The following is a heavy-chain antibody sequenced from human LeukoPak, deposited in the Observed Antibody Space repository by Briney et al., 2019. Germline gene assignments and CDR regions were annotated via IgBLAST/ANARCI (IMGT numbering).Heavy chain of an antibody. CDR2: IIPILGIA. J-gene: IGHJ4*02. Sequence: SVKVSCKASGGTFSSYAISWVRQAPGQGLEWMGRIIPILGIANYAQKFQGRVTITADKSTSTAYMELSSLRSEDTAVYYCARDPGADYDILTGYYYPYFDYWGQGTLVTVSS. CDR1: GGTFSSYA. CDR3: ARDPGADYDILTGYYYPYFDY. D-gene: IGHD3-9*01. V-gene: IGHV1-69*04.